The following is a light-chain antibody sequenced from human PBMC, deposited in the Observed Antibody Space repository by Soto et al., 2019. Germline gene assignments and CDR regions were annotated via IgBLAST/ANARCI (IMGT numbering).Light chain of an antibody. CDR1: QSISSW. CDR3: QQYNSSPWT. Sequence: DMPMTQSPSTLSASVGDRVTITCRASQSISSWLEWYQQKPGKAPKLLIYKALSLESGVPSRFSGSGAGTEFTLAISSLQPDDFAAYYCQQYNSSPWTFGQGTKVEIK. CDR2: KAL. J-gene: IGKJ1*01. V-gene: IGKV1-5*03.